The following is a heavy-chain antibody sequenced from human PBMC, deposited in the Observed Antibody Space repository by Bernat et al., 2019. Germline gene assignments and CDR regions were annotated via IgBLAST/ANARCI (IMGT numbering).Heavy chain of an antibody. CDR3: ARGRNVLRFLEWFDPLRKNNWFDP. CDR2: IYHSGST. Sequence: QVQLQESGPGLVKPSETLSLTCAVSGYSISSGYYWGWIRQPPGKGLEWIGSIYHSGSTYYNPSLKSRVTISVDTSKNQFSLKRGSVTAADTAVYYCARGRNVLRFLEWFDPLRKNNWFDPWGQGTLVTVSS. CDR1: GYSISSGYY. J-gene: IGHJ5*02. V-gene: IGHV4-38-2*01. D-gene: IGHD3-3*01.